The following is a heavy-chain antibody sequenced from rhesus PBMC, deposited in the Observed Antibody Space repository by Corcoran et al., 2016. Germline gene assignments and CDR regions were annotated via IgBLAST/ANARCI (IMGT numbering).Heavy chain of an antibody. CDR3: ARGPVDY. Sequence: QVQLQESGTGLVKPSEPLSLTCAVSGGSVSSSHWSSWIRQPPGKGLEWIGYISGSSGSNYYNPSLKSRVTSSTDTSKNQLSLKLSSVTAADTAVYYCARGPVDYWGQGVLVTVSS. CDR2: ISGSSGSN. J-gene: IGHJ4*01. V-gene: IGHV4-65*01. CDR1: GGSVSSSHW.